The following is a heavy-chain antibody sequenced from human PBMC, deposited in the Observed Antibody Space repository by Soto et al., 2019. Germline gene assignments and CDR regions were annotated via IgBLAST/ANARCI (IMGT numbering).Heavy chain of an antibody. V-gene: IGHV1-3*01. CDR3: ASRYCSGGSCSFNWLDP. CDR2: INAGNGNT. D-gene: IGHD2-15*01. Sequence: ASVKVSCKASGYTFTSYAMHWVRQAPGQRLEWMGWINAGNGNTKYSQKFQGRVTITRDTSASTAYMELSSLRSEDTAVYYCASRYCSGGSCSFNWLDPWGQGTLVTVSS. CDR1: GYTFTSYA. J-gene: IGHJ5*02.